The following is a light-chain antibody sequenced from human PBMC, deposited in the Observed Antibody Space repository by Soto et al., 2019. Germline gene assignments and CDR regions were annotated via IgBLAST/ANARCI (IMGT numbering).Light chain of an antibody. J-gene: IGKJ3*01. CDR3: QQYATFSFT. CDR2: GAS. V-gene: IGKV3-20*01. CDR1: QSVCGSY. Sequence: EIVLTQSPVTLSLSPGEGATLSCRASQSVCGSYLAWYQQKPGQAPRLLIYGASSKATGIPARFSGSGSGTDFTLSISRLQPDDFAVYYCQQYATFSFTFGPGTKVDIK.